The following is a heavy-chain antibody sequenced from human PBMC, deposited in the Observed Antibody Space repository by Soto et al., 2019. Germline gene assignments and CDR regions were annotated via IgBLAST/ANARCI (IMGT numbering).Heavy chain of an antibody. D-gene: IGHD5-18*01. Sequence: EVQLVESGGGLVKPGGSLRLACAASGFTFISYSMNWVRQAPGKGLEWVSSISSSSSYIYYADSVKGRFTISRDNAKNSLYLQMNSLRAEDTAVYYCARDQPGYSYGYGLGYWGQGTLVTVSS. J-gene: IGHJ4*02. CDR3: ARDQPGYSYGYGLGY. CDR2: ISSSSSYI. V-gene: IGHV3-21*01. CDR1: GFTFISYS.